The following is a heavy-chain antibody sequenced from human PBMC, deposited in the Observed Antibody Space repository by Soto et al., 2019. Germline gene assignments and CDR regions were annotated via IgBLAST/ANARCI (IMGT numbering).Heavy chain of an antibody. CDR3: ARDPKTSGGQHWAFNYFDS. V-gene: IGHV3-30-3*01. Sequence: QVQLVESGGGVVQPGRSLRLSCAASGFSFSISPMHWVRQAPGKGPEWVARISYDGTNKFYADSVKGRFTISRDNSKSTLYLQVDSLGPEDAAVYYCARDPKTSGGQHWAFNYFDSWGQGTLVTVSS. J-gene: IGHJ4*02. CDR1: GFSFSISP. D-gene: IGHD7-27*01. CDR2: ISYDGTNK.